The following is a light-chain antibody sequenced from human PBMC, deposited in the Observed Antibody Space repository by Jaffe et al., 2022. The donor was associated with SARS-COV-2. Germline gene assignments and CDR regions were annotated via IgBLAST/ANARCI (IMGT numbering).Light chain of an antibody. CDR3: QQRANWPPIT. V-gene: IGKV3-11*01. Sequence: EIVLTQSPATLSLSPGESATLSCRASQSVDNSLAWYQQKPGQSPRLLIYDASNRATGTPARFSASGSGTDFTLTISSLDPEDSAVYYCQQRANWPPITFGQGTRLEIK. J-gene: IGKJ5*01. CDR1: QSVDNS. CDR2: DAS.